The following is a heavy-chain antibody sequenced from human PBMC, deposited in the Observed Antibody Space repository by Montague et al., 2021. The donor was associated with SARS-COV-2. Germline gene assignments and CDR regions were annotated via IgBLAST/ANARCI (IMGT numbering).Heavy chain of an antibody. V-gene: IGHV4-61*08. CDR2: TYYSGST. Sequence: SETLSLTCTVSGGSVSSGGHYWSWIRQPPGKGLEWIGYTYYSGSTNYNPSLKSRVTISLDTSKNQFSLKLTSVTAADTAVYYCARVSLAAAATRSDYWGQGTLVTVSS. J-gene: IGHJ4*02. CDR1: GGSVSSGGHY. D-gene: IGHD6-13*01. CDR3: ARVSLAAAATRSDY.